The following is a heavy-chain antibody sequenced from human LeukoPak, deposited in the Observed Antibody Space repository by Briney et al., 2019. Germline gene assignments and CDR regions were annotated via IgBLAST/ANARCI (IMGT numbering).Heavy chain of an antibody. J-gene: IGHJ6*04. CDR1: GYTFTGYY. CDR2: INPNSGGT. CDR3: ARGSTRNADIAVAGTVDV. D-gene: IGHD6-19*01. Sequence: ASVKVSCKASGYTFTGYYMHWVRQAAGQGLEWMGWINPNSGGTNYAQKFQGRVTMTRDTSISTAYMELSRLRSDDTAVYYCARGSTRNADIAVAGTVDVWGKGTTVTVSS. V-gene: IGHV1-2*02.